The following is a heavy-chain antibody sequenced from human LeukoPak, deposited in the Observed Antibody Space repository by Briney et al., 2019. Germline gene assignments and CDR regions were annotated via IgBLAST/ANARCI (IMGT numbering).Heavy chain of an antibody. D-gene: IGHD3-10*01. CDR2: INAGNGNT. V-gene: IGHV1-3*01. CDR3: ARDYYYGSGSYSRRLDY. Sequence: ASVKVSCKASGYTFTSYAMHRVRQAPGQRLEWMGWINAGNGNTKYSQKFQGRVTITRDTSASTAYMELSSLRSEDTAVYYCARDYYYGSGSYSRRLDYWGQGTLVTVSS. CDR1: GYTFTSYA. J-gene: IGHJ4*02.